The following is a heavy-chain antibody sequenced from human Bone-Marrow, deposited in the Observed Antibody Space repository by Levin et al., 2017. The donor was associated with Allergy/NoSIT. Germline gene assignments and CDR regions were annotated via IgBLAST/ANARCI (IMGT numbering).Heavy chain of an antibody. CDR3: ARDSRTSGWSGPSTYFDS. CDR2: IWYDGNHK. Sequence: GGSLRLSCAASGFIFRNYAMHWVRQAPGKGLEWVAVIWYDGNHKYYADSVKGRFTISRDNSKNTMSLQMNSLRAEDTAIYYCARDSRTSGWSGPSTYFDSWGQGTQVTVSS. D-gene: IGHD6-19*01. V-gene: IGHV3-33*01. J-gene: IGHJ4*02. CDR1: GFIFRNYA.